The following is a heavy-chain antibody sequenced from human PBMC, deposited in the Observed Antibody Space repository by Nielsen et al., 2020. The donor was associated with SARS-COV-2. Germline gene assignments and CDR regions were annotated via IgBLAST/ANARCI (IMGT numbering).Heavy chain of an antibody. CDR3: ARDGDITIFGVVTNYYYGMDV. CDR2: INTNTGNP. D-gene: IGHD3-3*01. V-gene: IGHV7-4-1*02. Sequence: ASVRLSCKASGYTFTTYAMNWVRQAPGQGLEWMGWINTNTGNPTYAQGFTGRFVFSFDTSVSTAYLQISSLKAEDTAVYYCARDGDITIFGVVTNYYYGMDVWGQGTTVTVSS. CDR1: GYTFTTYA. J-gene: IGHJ6*02.